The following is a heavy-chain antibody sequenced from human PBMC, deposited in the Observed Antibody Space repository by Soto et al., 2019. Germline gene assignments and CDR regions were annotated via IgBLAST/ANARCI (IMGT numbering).Heavy chain of an antibody. CDR1: GFTFSSYD. D-gene: IGHD2-15*01. J-gene: IGHJ4*02. V-gene: IGHV3-13*01. CDR2: IGTAGDT. Sequence: GGSLRLSCAASGFTFSSYDMHWVRQATGKGLEWVSAIGTAGDTYYPGSVKGRFTISRENAKNSLYLQMNSLRAEDTAVYYCARGWGGHCSGGSCHPVLDYWGQGTLVTVSS. CDR3: ARGWGGHCSGGSCHPVLDY.